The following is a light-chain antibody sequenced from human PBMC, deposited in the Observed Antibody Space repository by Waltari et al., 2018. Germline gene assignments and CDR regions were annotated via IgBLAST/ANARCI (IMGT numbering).Light chain of an antibody. CDR3: CSYAGSRTLAV. J-gene: IGLJ2*01. V-gene: IGLV2-23*02. CDR2: EVN. CDR1: SGDVGSYNL. Sequence: QSALTQPTSVSGAPGQSISISCTGTSGDVGSYNLVSWYQQHPRKAPKLIIYEVNDRPSGISNRFSGSKSGNMASLTISGLQAEDEADYYCCSYAGSRTLAVFGGGTKLTVL.